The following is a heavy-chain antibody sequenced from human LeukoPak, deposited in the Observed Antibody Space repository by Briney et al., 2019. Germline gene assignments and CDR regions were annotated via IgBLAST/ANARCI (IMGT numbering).Heavy chain of an antibody. CDR2: ISSSSYI. Sequence: GGSLRLSCAASGFTFSSYSMNWVRQAPGKGLEWVSSISSSSYIYYADSVKGRFTISRNNAKNSLYLQMNSLRAEDTAVYYCARDTAYDFWSGFLLRYYYYYLDVWGKGTTVTVSS. CDR3: ARDTAYDFWSGFLLRYYYYYLDV. J-gene: IGHJ6*03. V-gene: IGHV3-21*01. D-gene: IGHD3-3*01. CDR1: GFTFSSYS.